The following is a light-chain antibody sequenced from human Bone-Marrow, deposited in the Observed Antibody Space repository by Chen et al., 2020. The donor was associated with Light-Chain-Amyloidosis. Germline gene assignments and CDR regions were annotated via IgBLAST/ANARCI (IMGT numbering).Light chain of an antibody. CDR2: EVT. V-gene: IGLV2-14*01. Sequence: QPARPPPPPVPGPPGKSTTCPCPGTSSDVGGENHASWYQQHPDKAPKLMIYEVTNRPSWVPDRFSGSKSNNTASLTISGLQTEDEADYFCSSYTITNTLVFGSGTRVTVL. J-gene: IGLJ1*01. CDR1: SSDVGGENH. CDR3: SSYTITNTLV.